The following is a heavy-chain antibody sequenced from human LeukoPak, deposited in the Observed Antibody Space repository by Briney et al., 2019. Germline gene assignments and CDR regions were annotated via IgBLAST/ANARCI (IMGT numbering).Heavy chain of an antibody. J-gene: IGHJ6*02. CDR3: ARLWLGERPPDV. D-gene: IGHD3-10*01. CDR1: GGSFSGYY. Sequence: PSETLSLTCAVYGGSFSGYYWSWIRQPPGKGLEWIGEINHSGSTNYNPSLKSRVTISVDTSMNQLSLKLNSVTAADTAVYYCARLWLGERPPDVWGQGTTVIVSS. CDR2: INHSGST. V-gene: IGHV4-34*01.